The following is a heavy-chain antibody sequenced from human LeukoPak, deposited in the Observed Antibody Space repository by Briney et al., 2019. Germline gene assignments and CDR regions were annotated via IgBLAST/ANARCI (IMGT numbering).Heavy chain of an antibody. CDR2: IYYSGST. Sequence: SETLSLTCTVSGGSISSYYWSWIRQPPGKGLEWIGYIYYSGSTNYNPSLKSRVTISVDTSKNHFSLKLSSVTAADTAVYYCARTSSFGSGSYYPQYFQHWGQGTLVTVSS. D-gene: IGHD3-10*01. J-gene: IGHJ1*01. CDR1: GGSISSYY. V-gene: IGHV4-59*01. CDR3: ARTSSFGSGSYYPQYFQH.